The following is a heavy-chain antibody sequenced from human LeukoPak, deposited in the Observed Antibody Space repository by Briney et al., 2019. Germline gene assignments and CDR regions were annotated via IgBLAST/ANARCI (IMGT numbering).Heavy chain of an antibody. J-gene: IGHJ4*02. CDR3: TRRRRDGYNYGYFDY. CDR2: IKTKTDGETT. CDR1: GFTFSTAW. D-gene: IGHD5-24*01. V-gene: IGHV3-15*01. Sequence: GGSLRLSCAASGFTFSTAWMSWVRQAPGKGLEWVGRIKTKTDGETTDYAAPVKGRFTIPRDDSKNTLYLQMNSLKTEDTAVYYCTRRRRDGYNYGYFDYWGQGTLVTVSS.